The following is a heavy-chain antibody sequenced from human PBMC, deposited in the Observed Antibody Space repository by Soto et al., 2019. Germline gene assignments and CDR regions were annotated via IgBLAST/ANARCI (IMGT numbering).Heavy chain of an antibody. V-gene: IGHV3-11*05. J-gene: IGHJ5*02. Sequence: GGSLRLSCAASGFTFSDYYMSWIRQAPGKGLEWVSYISSSSSYTNYADSVKGRFTISRDNAKNSLYLQMNSLRAEDTAVYYCARDRESLGNWNDLYNWFDPWGQGTLVTVSS. D-gene: IGHD1-1*01. CDR2: ISSSSSYT. CDR3: ARDRESLGNWNDLYNWFDP. CDR1: GFTFSDYY.